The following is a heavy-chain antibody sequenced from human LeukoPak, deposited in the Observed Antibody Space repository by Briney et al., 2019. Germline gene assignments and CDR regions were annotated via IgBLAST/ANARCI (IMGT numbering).Heavy chain of an antibody. CDR1: GYTFTSYG. Sequence: GASVKVSCKASGYTFTSYGISWVRQAPGQGLEWMGWISAYNGNTDYAQKLQGRVTMTTDTSTSTAYMELRSLRSDDTAVYYCARGLNYDFWSGYHVEGYFDYWGQGTLVTVSS. CDR2: ISAYNGNT. CDR3: ARGLNYDFWSGYHVEGYFDY. J-gene: IGHJ4*02. D-gene: IGHD3-3*01. V-gene: IGHV1-18*01.